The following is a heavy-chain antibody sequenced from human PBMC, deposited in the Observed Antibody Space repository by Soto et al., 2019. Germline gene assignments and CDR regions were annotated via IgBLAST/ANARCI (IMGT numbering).Heavy chain of an antibody. J-gene: IGHJ4*02. CDR3: AKTNIRVVVAAPIIN. Sequence: GGSLSLSCTASGFPFSGYAMSWVRQAPGKGLEWVSAISGSGGSTYYADSVKGRFTISRDNSKNTLYLQMNSLRAEDTAVYYCAKTNIRVVVAAPIINWGQGTLVTVSS. CDR1: GFPFSGYA. V-gene: IGHV3-23*01. CDR2: ISGSGGST. D-gene: IGHD2-15*01.